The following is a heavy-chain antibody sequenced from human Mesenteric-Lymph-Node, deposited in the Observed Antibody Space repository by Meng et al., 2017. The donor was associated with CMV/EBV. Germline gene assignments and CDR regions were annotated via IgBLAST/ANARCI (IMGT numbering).Heavy chain of an antibody. CDR1: GFTFSRYE. V-gene: IGHV3-48*03. Sequence: GESLKISCAASGFTFSRYEMTWVRQAPGRGLECIAYIGTGTTRKYADSVKGRFTISRDNSKNTLYLQMNSLRAEDTAVYYCARRYCSSTSCYTGGYFQHWGQGTLVTVSS. J-gene: IGHJ1*01. CDR3: ARRYCSSTSCYTGGYFQH. D-gene: IGHD2-2*02. CDR2: IGTGTTR.